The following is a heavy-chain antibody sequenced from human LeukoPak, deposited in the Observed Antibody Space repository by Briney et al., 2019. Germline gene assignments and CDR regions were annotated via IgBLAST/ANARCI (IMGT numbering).Heavy chain of an antibody. CDR1: GFTFTAFY. Sequence: ASVKVSCKTSGFTFTAFYLHWVRQAPGQGLEWMAWINLNSGVTTYAQKLQGRVTMTRDTSISTAYMDLSSLRSDDTAVYYCVTSTGYFSTWGAFDIWGQGTMVTVSS. V-gene: IGHV1-2*02. J-gene: IGHJ3*02. D-gene: IGHD2-15*01. CDR3: VTSTGYFSTWGAFDI. CDR2: INLNSGVT.